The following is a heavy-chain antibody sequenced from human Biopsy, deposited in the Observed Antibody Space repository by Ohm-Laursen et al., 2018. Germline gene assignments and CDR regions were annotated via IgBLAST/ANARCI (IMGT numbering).Heavy chain of an antibody. CDR3: VRDGNYRLDQ. V-gene: IGHV3-21*01. D-gene: IGHD1-7*01. CDR2: IKNSENYT. CDR1: GFRFSLYS. Sequence: SLRLSCAASGFRFSLYSMNWVRQAPGKGLEWVSSIKNSENYTYYADSVKGRFIISRDNAKNSLYLQMNGLTVEDTAVYYCVRDGNYRLDQWGQGTLVTVSS. J-gene: IGHJ4*02.